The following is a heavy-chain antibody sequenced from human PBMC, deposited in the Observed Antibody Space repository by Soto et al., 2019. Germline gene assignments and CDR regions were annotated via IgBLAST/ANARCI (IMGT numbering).Heavy chain of an antibody. D-gene: IGHD3-10*01. CDR2: MSSSSGTI. CDR1: GFTFSSYS. Sequence: EVQLVESGGGLVQPGGSLRLSCAASGFTFSSYSMNWVRQAPGKGLEWVSYMSSSSGTIYYADSVKGRFTNSRDNANNSLYLQMNSLTDEDTAVYYCARTAEYYYGPGYYYRMDVWGQGTTVTVSS. CDR3: ARTAEYYYGPGYYYRMDV. V-gene: IGHV3-48*02. J-gene: IGHJ6*02.